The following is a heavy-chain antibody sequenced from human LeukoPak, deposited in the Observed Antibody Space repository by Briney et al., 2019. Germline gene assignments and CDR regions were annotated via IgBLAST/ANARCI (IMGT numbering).Heavy chain of an antibody. CDR2: ISSSSSYI. J-gene: IGHJ4*02. Sequence: PGGSLRLSCAASGFTFSSYSMNWVRQAPGKGLEWVSSISSSSSYIYYADSVKGRFTISRDNAKNSLYLQMNSLRAEDTAVYYCAKDLRGEVLGVMDWGQGTLVTVSS. CDR3: AKDLRGEVLGVMD. V-gene: IGHV3-21*04. D-gene: IGHD3-16*01. CDR1: GFTFSSYS.